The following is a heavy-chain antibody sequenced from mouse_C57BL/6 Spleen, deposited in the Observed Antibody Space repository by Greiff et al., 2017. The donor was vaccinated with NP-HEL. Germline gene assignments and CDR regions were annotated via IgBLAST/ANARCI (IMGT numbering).Heavy chain of an antibody. D-gene: IGHD2-3*01. CDR2: INPYNGDT. V-gene: IGHV1-20*01. J-gene: IGHJ2*01. CDR3: ARGVYDGYYGYYFDY. Sequence: VHVKQSGPELVKPGDSVKISCKASGYSFTGYFMNWVMQSHGKSLEWIGRINPYNGDTFYNQKFKGKATLTVDKSSSTAHMELRSLTSEDSAVYYCARGVYDGYYGYYFDYWGQGTTLTVSS. CDR1: GYSFTGYF.